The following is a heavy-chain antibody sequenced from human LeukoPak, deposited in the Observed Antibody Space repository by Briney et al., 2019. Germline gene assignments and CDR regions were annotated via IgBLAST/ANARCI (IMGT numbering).Heavy chain of an antibody. CDR1: GFTFSNYA. Sequence: GGSLRLSCSASGFTFSNYAMHWVRQAPGEGLEWVALISYGGSAKFYADSVKGRFTISRDNSKSTLDLQMNSLRTEDTAVYYCARVRDQRVYYFDYWGQGSLVTVSS. CDR3: ARVRDQRVYYFDY. CDR2: ISYGGSAK. V-gene: IGHV3-30*04. J-gene: IGHJ4*02. D-gene: IGHD6-6*01.